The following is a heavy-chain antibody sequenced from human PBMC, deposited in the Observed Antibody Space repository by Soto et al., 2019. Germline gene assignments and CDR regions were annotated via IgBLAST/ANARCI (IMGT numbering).Heavy chain of an antibody. CDR2: IYWDDDK. D-gene: IGHD3-10*01. Sequence: QITLKESGPTLVKPTQTLTLTCTFSGFSLSTGGVGVGWIRQPPTKALEWLALIYWDDDKRYSQSLKSRLTITKDPSKNQVVLIMTNMDPVDTATYYCARAQWFGDPFDYWGQGALVTVSS. J-gene: IGHJ4*02. CDR1: GFSLSTGGVG. V-gene: IGHV2-5*02. CDR3: ARAQWFGDPFDY.